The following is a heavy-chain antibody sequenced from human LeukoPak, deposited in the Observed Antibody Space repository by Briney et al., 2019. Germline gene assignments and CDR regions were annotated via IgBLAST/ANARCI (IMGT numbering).Heavy chain of an antibody. V-gene: IGHV4-39*01. CDR3: ARQGSMTRGGYWLDP. CDR2: IHYTGRT. Sequence: PSETLSLTCTVSGASINTSNFYWAWIRQHPGKGLESIGNIHYTGRTYSSASLNSRVTISVDTSKNQFSLKLTSVTVADTAVYFCARQGSMTRGGYWLDPCGQGTLVIVSS. J-gene: IGHJ5*02. D-gene: IGHD3-10*01. CDR1: GASINTSNFY.